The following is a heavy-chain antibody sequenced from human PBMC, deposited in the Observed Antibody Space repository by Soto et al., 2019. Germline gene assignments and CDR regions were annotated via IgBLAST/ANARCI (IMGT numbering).Heavy chain of an antibody. CDR1: GFTVSSNY. CDR2: IYSGGST. J-gene: IGHJ6*02. V-gene: IGHV3-53*02. Sequence: EVQLVETGGGLIQPGGSLRLSCAASGFTVSSNYMSWVRQAPGKGLEWVSVIYSGGSTYYADSVKGRFTISRDNSKNTLYLQMNSLRAEDTAVYYCARDSLLTLQEPLWFGELPPYYYYGMDVWGQGTTVTVSS. D-gene: IGHD3-10*01. CDR3: ARDSLLTLQEPLWFGELPPYYYYGMDV.